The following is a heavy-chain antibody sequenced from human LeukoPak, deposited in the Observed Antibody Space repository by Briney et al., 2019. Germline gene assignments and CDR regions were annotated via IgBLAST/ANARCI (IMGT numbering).Heavy chain of an antibody. Sequence: PSQTLSLTCTVSGGSISSGDYYWSWLRQPPGKGLEWIGYIYYSGSTYYNPSLKSRVIISRDTSKNQFSLKLNSVTAADTAVYYCARDHGGNDDYYFDYWGQGALVTASS. CDR1: GGSISSGDYY. D-gene: IGHD4-23*01. J-gene: IGHJ4*02. CDR2: IYYSGST. V-gene: IGHV4-30-4*01. CDR3: ARDHGGNDDYYFDY.